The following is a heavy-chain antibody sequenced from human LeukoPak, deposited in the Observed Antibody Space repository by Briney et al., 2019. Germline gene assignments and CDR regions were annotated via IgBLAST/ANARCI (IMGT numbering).Heavy chain of an antibody. V-gene: IGHV4-34*01. D-gene: IGHD5-12*01. J-gene: IGHJ4*02. CDR1: GGSISSYY. CDR3: AQYSGYDFYY. CDR2: INHSGST. Sequence: SETLSLTCTVSGGSISSYYWSWIRQPPGKGLEWIGEINHSGSTNYNPSLKSRVTISVDTSKNQFSLKLSSVTAADTAVYYCAQYSGYDFYYWGQGTLVTVSS.